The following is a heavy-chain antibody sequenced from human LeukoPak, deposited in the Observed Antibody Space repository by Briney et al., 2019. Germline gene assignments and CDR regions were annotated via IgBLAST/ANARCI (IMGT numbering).Heavy chain of an antibody. CDR2: VYHSGTT. CDR1: GYSINTGRY. J-gene: IGHJ4*02. Sequence: NPSETLRLTCAVSGYSINTGRYWGWIRQPPGKGLEWIGSVYHSGTTFYNPSLKSRLTISVDTSKNQFSLNLRSVTAADTAVYYCARSLSTVGIDFWGQGTVSTVSS. CDR3: ARSLSTVGIDF. V-gene: IGHV4-38-2*01. D-gene: IGHD4-17*01.